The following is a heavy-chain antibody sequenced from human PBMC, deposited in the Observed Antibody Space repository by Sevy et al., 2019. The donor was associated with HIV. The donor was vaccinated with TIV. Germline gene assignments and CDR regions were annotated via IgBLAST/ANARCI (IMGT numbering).Heavy chain of an antibody. J-gene: IGHJ6*02. CDR1: GFTFSNYA. CDR3: ARDLGYCTTTNCPRGVYYYYGMDV. CDR2: ISYDGTNK. V-gene: IGHV3-30*04. Sequence: GGSLRLSCAASGFTFSNYAIDWVRQAPGKGLEWVAVISYDGTNKKYADSLKGRFTISRDNSKNTLYLQMKGLRAEDTAVYYCARDLGYCTTTNCPRGVYYYYGMDVWGQGTTVTVSS. D-gene: IGHD2-2*01.